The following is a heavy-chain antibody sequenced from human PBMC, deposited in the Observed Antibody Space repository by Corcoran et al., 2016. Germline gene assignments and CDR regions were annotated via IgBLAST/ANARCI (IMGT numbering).Heavy chain of an antibody. CDR2: IYYSGST. V-gene: IGHV4-39*01. J-gene: IGHJ3*02. CDR1: GGSISSSSYY. Sequence: QLQLQESGPGLVKPSETLSLTCTVSGGSISSSSYYWCWIRQPPGKGLEGIGSIYYSGSTYYNPSLKSRVTISVDTSKNQFSLKLSSVTAADTAVDFWARPTGKLEPLSPPPLGAFDIWGQGTMVTVSS. D-gene: IGHD1-26*01. CDR3: ARPTGKLEPLSPPPLGAFDI.